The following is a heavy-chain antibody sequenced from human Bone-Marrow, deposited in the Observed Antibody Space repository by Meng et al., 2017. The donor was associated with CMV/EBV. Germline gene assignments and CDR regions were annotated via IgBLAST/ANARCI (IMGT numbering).Heavy chain of an antibody. CDR2: ISSSSSYI. CDR3: ARSHSKGCSSTSCYYYYYYGMDV. V-gene: IGHV3-11*06. J-gene: IGHJ6*02. CDR1: GFTLSDYY. D-gene: IGHD2-2*01. Sequence: LSLTCAASGFTLSDYYVSWIRQAPGKGLEWVSSISSSSSYIYYADSVKGRFTISRDNAKNSLYLQMNRLRAEDTAVYYCARSHSKGCSSTSCYYYYYYGMDVWGQGTTVTVSS.